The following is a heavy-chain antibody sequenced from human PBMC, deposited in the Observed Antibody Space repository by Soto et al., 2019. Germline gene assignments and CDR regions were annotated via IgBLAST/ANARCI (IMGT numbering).Heavy chain of an antibody. Sequence: GGSLRLSCVGSGFTFSSYAIHWVRQAPGQGLEWVSGISGSGGTTFYADSVKGRFTISRGNSKNTLLLQVNRLKAGDTVAYYCAKDLGHTRSWQYVLHIWGQGTMVTVS. J-gene: IGHJ3*02. D-gene: IGHD6-13*01. CDR1: GFTFSSYA. CDR3: AKDLGHTRSWQYVLHI. V-gene: IGHV3-23*01. CDR2: ISGSGGTT.